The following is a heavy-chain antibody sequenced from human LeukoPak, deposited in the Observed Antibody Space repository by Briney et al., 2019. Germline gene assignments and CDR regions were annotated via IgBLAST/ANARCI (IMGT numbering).Heavy chain of an antibody. D-gene: IGHD3-3*01. V-gene: IGHV3-7*01. J-gene: IGHJ4*02. Sequence: PGGSLRLSCAASGFTFSSYCMSWVRQAPGKGLEWVANIKQDGSEKYYVDSVKGRFTISRDNAKNSLYLQMNSLRAEDTAVYYWLTGIRFLEWLSPSYYFDYWGEGTLVTVSS. CDR3: LTGIRFLEWLSPSYYFDY. CDR2: IKQDGSEK. CDR1: GFTFSSYC.